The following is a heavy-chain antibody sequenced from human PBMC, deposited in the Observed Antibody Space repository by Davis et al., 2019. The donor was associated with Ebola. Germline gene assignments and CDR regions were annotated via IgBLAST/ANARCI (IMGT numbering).Heavy chain of an antibody. CDR2: ISSSSSYI. CDR1: GFTFSSYS. D-gene: IGHD2-15*01. Sequence: PGGSLRLSCAASGFTFSSYSMNWVRQAPGKGLEWVSSISSSSSYIYYADSVKGRFTISRDNAKNSLYLQMNSLRAEDTAVYYCARDWGRYCSGGSCYSGYYGMDVWGQGTTVTVSS. V-gene: IGHV3-21*01. J-gene: IGHJ6*02. CDR3: ARDWGRYCSGGSCYSGYYGMDV.